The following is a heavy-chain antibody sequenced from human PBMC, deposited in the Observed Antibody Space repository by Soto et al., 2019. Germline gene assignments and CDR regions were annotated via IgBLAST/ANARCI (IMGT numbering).Heavy chain of an antibody. D-gene: IGHD2-21*02. Sequence: EVQLVESGGGLVQPGGSLRLSCAASGFTFSSYWMHWVRQAPGKGLVWASRINSDGSSTSYADSVKGRFTISRDNXXNTLYLQMNSLRAEDTAVYYCARPRPYCGGDCPDSWGQGTLVTVSS. CDR3: ARPRPYCGGDCPDS. J-gene: IGHJ4*02. V-gene: IGHV3-74*01. CDR2: INSDGSST. CDR1: GFTFSSYW.